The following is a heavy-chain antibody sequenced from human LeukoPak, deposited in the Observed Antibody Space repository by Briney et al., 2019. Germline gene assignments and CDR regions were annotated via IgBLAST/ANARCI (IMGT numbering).Heavy chain of an antibody. J-gene: IGHJ6*03. CDR2: ISSSSSTI. V-gene: IGHV3-11*04. CDR3: AREGRYDFWSGPQWDMDV. D-gene: IGHD3-3*01. CDR1: GGSFSGYY. Sequence: LSLTCAVYGGSFSGYYWSWIRQPPGKGLEWVSYISSSSSTIYYADSVKGRFTISRDNAKNSLYLQMNSLRAEDTAVYYCAREGRYDFWSGPQWDMDVWGKGTTVTVSS.